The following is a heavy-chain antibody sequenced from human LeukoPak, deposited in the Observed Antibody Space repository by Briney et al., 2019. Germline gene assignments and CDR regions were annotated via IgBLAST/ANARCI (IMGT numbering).Heavy chain of an antibody. J-gene: IGHJ4*01. V-gene: IGHV3-74*01. CDR2: LAADGSGT. CDR1: GFTFSSYA. D-gene: IGHD1-1*01. Sequence: PGGSLRLSCAASGFTFSSYAMHWVRQTPGMGLVWVSRLAADGSGTNYADSVKGRFTISRDNAKNTVYLQMSSLRAEDTAVYYCARDGFTGPTTAYLDHWGQGTLVTVSS. CDR3: ARDGFTGPTTAYLDH.